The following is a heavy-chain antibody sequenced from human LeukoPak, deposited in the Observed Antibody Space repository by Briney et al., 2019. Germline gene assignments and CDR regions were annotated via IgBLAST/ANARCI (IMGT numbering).Heavy chain of an antibody. D-gene: IGHD4-23*01. Sequence: GGSLRLSCAASGFTFSSYGMHWVRQAPCKGLEWVAVISYDGSNKYYTDSVKGRFTISRDNSKNTLYLQMNSLRAEDTSVYYCAKSLTYGGDYWGQGTLVTVSS. CDR2: ISYDGSNK. J-gene: IGHJ4*02. CDR3: AKSLTYGGDY. V-gene: IGHV3-30*18. CDR1: GFTFSSYG.